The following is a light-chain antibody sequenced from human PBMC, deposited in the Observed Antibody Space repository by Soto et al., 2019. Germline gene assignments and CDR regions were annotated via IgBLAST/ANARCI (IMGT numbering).Light chain of an antibody. Sequence: EIVMTQSPATLSVSPGERATLSCRASQSVSSNLAWYQQKPGQAPRLLIYGASTRATGIPARFSGGGSGTEFTLTISSLQSEDFAVYYCQQYNNWPPFTFGTGTTVDIK. CDR3: QQYNNWPPFT. V-gene: IGKV3-15*01. CDR2: GAS. CDR1: QSVSSN. J-gene: IGKJ3*01.